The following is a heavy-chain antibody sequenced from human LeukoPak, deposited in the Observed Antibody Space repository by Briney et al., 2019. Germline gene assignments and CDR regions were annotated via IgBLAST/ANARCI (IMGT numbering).Heavy chain of an antibody. V-gene: IGHV3-66*01. CDR1: GFTVSSNY. CDR2: IYSGGST. D-gene: IGHD5-12*01. J-gene: IGHJ4*02. CDR3: AKNRWGSVATPDS. Sequence: GGSLRLSCAASGFTVSSNYMSWVRQAPGKGLEWVSVIYSGGSTYYADSVKGRFTISRDNSKNTVYLQMNTLRTEDTALYYCAKNRWGSVATPDSWGQGTLVTVSS.